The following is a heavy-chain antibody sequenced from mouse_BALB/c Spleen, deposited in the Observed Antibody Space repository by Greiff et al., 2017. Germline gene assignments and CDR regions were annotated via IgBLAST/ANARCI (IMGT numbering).Heavy chain of an antibody. D-gene: IGHD1-2*01. Sequence: EVMLVESGGGLVKPGGSLKLSCAASGFTFSSYAMSWVRQSPEKRLEWVAEISSGGSYTYYPDTVTGRFTISRDNAKNTLYLEMSSLRSEDTAMYYCARVYYGYRNAMDYWGQGTSVTVSS. J-gene: IGHJ4*01. CDR2: ISSGGSYT. CDR3: ARVYYGYRNAMDY. CDR1: GFTFSSYA. V-gene: IGHV5-9-4*01.